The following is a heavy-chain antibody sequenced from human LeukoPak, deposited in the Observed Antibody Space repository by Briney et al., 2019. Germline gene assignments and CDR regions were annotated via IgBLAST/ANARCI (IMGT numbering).Heavy chain of an antibody. Sequence: GALRLYCAGSGLTFRCYSMQWVRPATGKGLGWGSSISSRSSYIYYADSVKGRFTISRDNAKNARYLQMNSRRAEDTAVYYCARDIDDTGFDYWGQGTMVTVSS. D-gene: IGHD3-22*01. J-gene: IGHJ4*02. V-gene: IGHV3-21*01. CDR2: ISSRSSYI. CDR1: GLTFRCYS. CDR3: ARDIDDTGFDY.